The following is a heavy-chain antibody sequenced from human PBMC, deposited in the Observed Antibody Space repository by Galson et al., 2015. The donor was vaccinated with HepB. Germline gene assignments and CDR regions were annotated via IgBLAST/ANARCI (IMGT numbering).Heavy chain of an antibody. CDR1: GFTFSSYS. V-gene: IGHV3-21*01. CDR2: ISSSSSYI. D-gene: IGHD6-6*01. CDR3: ARAGPGIAALGALDY. Sequence: SLRLSCAASGFTFSSYSMNWVRQAPGKGLEWVSSISSSSSYIYYADSVKGRFTISRDNAKNSLYLQMNSLRAEDTAVYYCARAGPGIAALGALDYWGQGTLVTVSS. J-gene: IGHJ4*02.